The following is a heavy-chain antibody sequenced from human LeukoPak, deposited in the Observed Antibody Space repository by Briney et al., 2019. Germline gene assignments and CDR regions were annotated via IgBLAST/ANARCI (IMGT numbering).Heavy chain of an antibody. Sequence: ASVKVSCKASGGTFSSYAISWVRQAPGQGLEWMGGIIPIFGTANYAQKFQGRVTITADESTSTAYMELSSLRSEDTAVYYCARDPPRRDDAFDIWGQGTMVNVSS. J-gene: IGHJ3*02. V-gene: IGHV1-69*13. CDR3: ARDPPRRDDAFDI. D-gene: IGHD6-25*01. CDR1: GGTFSSYA. CDR2: IIPIFGTA.